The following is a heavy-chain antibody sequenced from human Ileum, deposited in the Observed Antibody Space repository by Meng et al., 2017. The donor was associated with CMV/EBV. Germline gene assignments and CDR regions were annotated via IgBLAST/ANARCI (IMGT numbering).Heavy chain of an antibody. CDR2: IYTGGPT. D-gene: IGHD3-10*01. V-gene: IGHV4-4*07. CDR3: ARGQTVRGFEY. Sequence: ADLRESGPGLVKPSEPLPLTCTVSSASIMPYYWNWIRQPAGKGLEWIGRIYTGGPTDYNPSLKSRVTMSVDTSKNQFFLNLSSVTAADTAVYYCARGQTVRGFEYWGLGILVTVSS. CDR1: SASIMPYY. J-gene: IGHJ4*02.